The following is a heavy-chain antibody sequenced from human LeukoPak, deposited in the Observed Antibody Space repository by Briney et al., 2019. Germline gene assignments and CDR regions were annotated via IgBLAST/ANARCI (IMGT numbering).Heavy chain of an antibody. D-gene: IGHD6-13*01. CDR2: ISSSSSYI. CDR3: ARVIAAAGILPYYYTMDV. J-gene: IGHJ6*02. Sequence: GGSLRLSCEASGFTFGNYALTWVRQAPGKGLEWVSSISSSSSYIYYADSVKGRFTISRDNSKNTLSLQMNSLRAEDTAVYYCARVIAAAGILPYYYTMDVWGQGTTVTVSS. CDR1: GFTFGNYA. V-gene: IGHV3-21*04.